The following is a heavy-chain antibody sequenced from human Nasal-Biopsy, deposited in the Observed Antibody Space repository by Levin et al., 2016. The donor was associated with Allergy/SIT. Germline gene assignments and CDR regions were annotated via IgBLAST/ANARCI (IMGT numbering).Heavy chain of an antibody. Sequence: GESLKISCAASGFTVSTNYLTWVRQAPGKGLEWVSVIHSGGTTDYADSVKGRFTISRDDSKNTLYLQMNSLRAEDTAAYFCARAAADDPDYGNYYWFDAWGQGTQVTVSS. V-gene: IGHV3-53*01. CDR3: ARAAADDPDYGNYYWFDA. J-gene: IGHJ5*02. CDR1: GFTVSTNY. D-gene: IGHD4-11*01. CDR2: IHSGGTT.